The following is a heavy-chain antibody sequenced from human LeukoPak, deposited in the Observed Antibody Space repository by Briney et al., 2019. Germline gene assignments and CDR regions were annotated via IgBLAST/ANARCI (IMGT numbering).Heavy chain of an antibody. V-gene: IGHV1-8*01. J-gene: IGHJ4*02. CDR3: ARGTHSSGYYKLFDY. Sequence: GASVKVSCKASGYTFTSYDINWERQATGQGLEWMGWMNPNSGNTGYAQKFQGRVTMTRNTSISTAYMELSSLRSEDTAVYYCARGTHSSGYYKLFDYWGQGTLVTVSS. CDR1: GYTFTSYD. D-gene: IGHD3-3*01. CDR2: MNPNSGNT.